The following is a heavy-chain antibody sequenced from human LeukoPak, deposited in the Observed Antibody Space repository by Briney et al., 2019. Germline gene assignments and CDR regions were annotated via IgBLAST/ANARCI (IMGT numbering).Heavy chain of an antibody. J-gene: IGHJ4*02. CDR3: AKAYSSGYEFDY. D-gene: IGHD3-22*01. CDR2: ISWNSGSI. Sequence: GRSLRLSCAASGLTFDDYAMRWVRQAPGKGLEWVSGISWNSGSIGYADSVKGRFTISRDNAKNSLYLQMNSLRAEDTALYYCAKAYSSGYEFDYWGQGTLVTVSS. CDR1: GLTFDDYA. V-gene: IGHV3-9*01.